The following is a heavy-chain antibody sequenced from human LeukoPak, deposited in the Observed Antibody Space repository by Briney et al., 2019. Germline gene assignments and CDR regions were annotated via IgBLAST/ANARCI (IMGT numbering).Heavy chain of an antibody. D-gene: IGHD6-19*01. CDR1: GFTFSSYG. CDR2: INSDGYST. Sequence: GGSLRLSCAASGFTFSSYGMSWVRQAPGKGLVWVSRINSDGYSTSYADSVKGRFTISRENAKNTLYLQMNSLSAEDTAVYYCARGTAVAGTDYWGQGTLVTVSS. V-gene: IGHV3-74*01. J-gene: IGHJ4*02. CDR3: ARGTAVAGTDY.